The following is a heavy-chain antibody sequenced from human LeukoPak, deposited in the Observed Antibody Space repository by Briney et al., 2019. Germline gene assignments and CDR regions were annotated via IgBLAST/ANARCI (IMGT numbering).Heavy chain of an antibody. D-gene: IGHD3-3*01. V-gene: IGHV1-18*01. J-gene: IGHJ4*02. CDR1: GYTFTSYG. Sequence: ASVKVSCKASGYTFTSYGISWVRRAPGQGLEWMGWISAYNGNTNYAQKLQGRVTMTTDTSTSTAYMELRSLRSDDTAVYYCARVDTIFGVVMNPELYWGQGTLVTVSS. CDR3: ARVDTIFGVVMNPELY. CDR2: ISAYNGNT.